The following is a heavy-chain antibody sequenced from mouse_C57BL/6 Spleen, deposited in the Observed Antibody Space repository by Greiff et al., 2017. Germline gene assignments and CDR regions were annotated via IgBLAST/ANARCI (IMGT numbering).Heavy chain of an antibody. V-gene: IGHV5-4*01. CDR1: GFTFSSYA. CDR2: ISDGGSYT. D-gene: IGHD2-3*01. J-gene: IGHJ1*03. CDR3: ARDQGYYPDV. Sequence: EVKLVESGGGLVKPGGSLKLSCAASGFTFSSYAMSWVRQTPEKRLEWVATISDGGSYTYYPDNVKGRFTISRDNAKNNLYLQMSHLKSEDTAMYYCARDQGYYPDVWGTGTTVTVAS.